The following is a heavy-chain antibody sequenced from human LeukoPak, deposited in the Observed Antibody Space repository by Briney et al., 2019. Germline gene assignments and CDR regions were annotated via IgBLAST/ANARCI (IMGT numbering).Heavy chain of an antibody. V-gene: IGHV3-48*03. Sequence: GGSLRLSCAASGFTFSSYEMNWVRQAPGKGLEWFSYISSSGSTIYYADSVKGRFTISRDNAKNSLYLQMNSLRAEDTAVYYCAREVVVAAFFDYWGQGTLVTVSS. CDR2: ISSSGSTI. CDR1: GFTFSSYE. CDR3: AREVVVAAFFDY. J-gene: IGHJ4*02. D-gene: IGHD2-15*01.